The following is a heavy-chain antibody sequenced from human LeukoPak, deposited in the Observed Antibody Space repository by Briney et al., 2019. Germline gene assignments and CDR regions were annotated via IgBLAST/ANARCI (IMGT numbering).Heavy chain of an antibody. CDR2: VDPEDGET. V-gene: IGHV1-69-2*01. CDR3: ATHRVYYDILTGYYSFDY. Sequence: ATVKISCKASGYTFTDYYMHWVQQAPGKGLEWMGRVDPEDGETIYAEKFQGRVTITADTSTDTAYMELSSLRSEDTAVYYCATHRVYYDILTGYYSFDYWGQGTLVTVSS. CDR1: GYTFTDYY. J-gene: IGHJ4*02. D-gene: IGHD3-9*01.